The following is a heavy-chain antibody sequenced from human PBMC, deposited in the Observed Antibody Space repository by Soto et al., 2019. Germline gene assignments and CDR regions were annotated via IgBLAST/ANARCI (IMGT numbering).Heavy chain of an antibody. CDR1: GFTFSDRY. CDR2: VRNKANSHST. V-gene: IGHV3-72*01. CDR3: ARGFCSGATCYSGDS. J-gene: IGHJ4*02. Sequence: GGSLRLSCAASGFTFSDRYMDWVRQAPGKGLEWLGRVRNKANSHSTEYAASVNGRFIISRDDSKNSVYLQMNSLKTEDTAVYFCARGFCSGATCYSGDSWGQGTLVTV. D-gene: IGHD2-15*01.